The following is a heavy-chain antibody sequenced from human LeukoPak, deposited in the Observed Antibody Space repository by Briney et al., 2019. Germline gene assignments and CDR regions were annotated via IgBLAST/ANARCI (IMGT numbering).Heavy chain of an antibody. J-gene: IGHJ3*02. V-gene: IGHV1-69*04. CDR3: ARGSTGIVGATVGAFDI. D-gene: IGHD1-26*01. Sequence: PVASVKVSCKASGGTFSSYAISWVRQAPGQGLEWMGRIIPILGIANYAQKFQGRVTITADKPTSTAYMELSSLRSEDTAVYYCARGSTGIVGATVGAFDIWGQGTMVTVSS. CDR1: GGTFSSYA. CDR2: IIPILGIA.